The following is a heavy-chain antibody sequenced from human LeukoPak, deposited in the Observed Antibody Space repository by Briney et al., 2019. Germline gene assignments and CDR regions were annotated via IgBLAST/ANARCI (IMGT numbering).Heavy chain of an antibody. CDR2: IRSKAYGGTT. Sequence: GGSLRLSCTASGFTFGDYAMSWVRQAPGKGLEWVGFIRSKAYGGTTEYAASVKGKFTISRDDSKSIAYLQMNSLKTEDTAVYYCTRHCSGGSCYGYWGQGTLVTVSP. CDR1: GFTFGDYA. J-gene: IGHJ4*02. CDR3: TRHCSGGSCYGY. V-gene: IGHV3-49*04. D-gene: IGHD2-15*01.